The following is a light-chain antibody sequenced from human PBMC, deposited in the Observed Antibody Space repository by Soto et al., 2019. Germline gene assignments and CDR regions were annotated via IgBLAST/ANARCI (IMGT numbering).Light chain of an antibody. CDR1: QYVSTF. V-gene: IGKV3-11*01. J-gene: IGKJ5*01. CDR3: QRRARWPMP. CDR2: DTF. Sequence: EIVLTQSPATLSVSPGERVTLSCRASQYVSTFVAWYQHKPGQAPRALIYDTFKRATGVPDRFSGGGSGTDFTLTISSLEPEDFAVYYCQRRARWPMPFGQGTRLE.